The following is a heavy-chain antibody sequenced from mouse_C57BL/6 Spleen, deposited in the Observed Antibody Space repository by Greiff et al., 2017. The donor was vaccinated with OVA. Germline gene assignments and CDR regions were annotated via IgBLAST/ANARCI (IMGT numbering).Heavy chain of an antibody. CDR1: GFTFSDYG. CDR3: ARDGLYDAMDY. V-gene: IGHV5-17*01. Sequence: EVKLMESGGGLVKPGGSLKLSCAASGFTFSDYGMHWVRQAPEKGLEWVAYISSGSSTIYYADTVKGRFTISRDNAKNTLFLQMTSLRSEDTAMYYCARDGLYDAMDYWGQGTSVTVSS. J-gene: IGHJ4*01. CDR2: ISSGSSTI.